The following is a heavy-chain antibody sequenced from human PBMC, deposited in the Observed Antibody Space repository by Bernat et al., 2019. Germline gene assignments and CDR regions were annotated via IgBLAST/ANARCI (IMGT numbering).Heavy chain of an antibody. J-gene: IGHJ4*02. Sequence: QLQLQESGPGLVKPSETLSLTCTVSGGSISSSSYYWGWIRQPPGKGLEWIGSIYYSGSTYYNPSFKSRVTISVDTSKNQFSLKLSSVTAADTAVYYCAWYISRQIDYWGQGTLVTVSS. CDR3: AWYISRQIDY. V-gene: IGHV4-39*01. CDR1: GGSISSSSYY. CDR2: IYYSGST. D-gene: IGHD1-1*01.